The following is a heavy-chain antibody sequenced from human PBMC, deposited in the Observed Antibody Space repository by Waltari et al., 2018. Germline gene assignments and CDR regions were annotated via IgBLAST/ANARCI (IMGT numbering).Heavy chain of an antibody. D-gene: IGHD2-2*02. CDR2: IWFDGSDK. J-gene: IGHJ4*02. CDR1: GLTVSNFG. V-gene: IGHV3-30*02. Sequence: QVNLVESGGGVVQPGGSLRLSCAPSGLTVSNFGRHWVRQAPGKGLKWLALIWFDGSDKFYADSVRGRFTISRDNSARTLYLDMDSLRLDDTAMYYCAKDAFGNTYLDFWGQGTLVTVSS. CDR3: AKDAFGNTYLDF.